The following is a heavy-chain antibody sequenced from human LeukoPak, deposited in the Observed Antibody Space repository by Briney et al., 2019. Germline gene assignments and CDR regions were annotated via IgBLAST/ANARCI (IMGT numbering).Heavy chain of an antibody. Sequence: ASVKVSCKAFGYTFTSNYMHWVRQAPGQGLEWMGWINPNSGGTNYAQKFQGRVTMTRDTSISTAYMELSRLRSDDTAVYYCARDHGIAAAGTGNWYFDLWGRGTLVTVSS. CDR2: INPNSGGT. CDR3: ARDHGIAAAGTGNWYFDL. D-gene: IGHD6-13*01. CDR1: GYTFTSNY. V-gene: IGHV1-2*02. J-gene: IGHJ2*01.